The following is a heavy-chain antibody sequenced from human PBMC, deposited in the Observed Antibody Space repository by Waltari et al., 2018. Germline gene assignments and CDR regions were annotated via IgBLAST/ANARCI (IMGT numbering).Heavy chain of an antibody. CDR1: GVTVSNNY. CDR2: IYRGGNT. V-gene: IGHV3-66*01. Sequence: EVQLVESGGGLVQPGGSLRLSCAASGVTVSNNYMSWVRQAPGKGLGWVSVIYRGGNTYDADSVKGRFTISRDSSKNTLHLQMNSLRVEDTAVYYCARVGGAAGGYWGQGTLVTVSS. D-gene: IGHD3-10*01. CDR3: ARVGGAAGGY. J-gene: IGHJ4*02.